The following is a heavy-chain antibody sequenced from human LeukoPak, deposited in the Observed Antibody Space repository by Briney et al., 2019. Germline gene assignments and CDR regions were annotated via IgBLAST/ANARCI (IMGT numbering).Heavy chain of an antibody. CDR1: GFTFSSYA. D-gene: IGHD2-2*02. J-gene: IGHJ4*02. CDR3: AKGSTYQPLLYPGPPFDY. CDR2: ISGSGGST. V-gene: IGHV3-23*01. Sequence: GGSLRLSCAASGFTFSSYAMSWVRQAPGKGLEWVSAISGSGGSTYYADSVKGRFTISRDNSKNTLYLQMNSLRAEDTAVYYCAKGSTYQPLLYPGPPFDYWGQGTLVTASS.